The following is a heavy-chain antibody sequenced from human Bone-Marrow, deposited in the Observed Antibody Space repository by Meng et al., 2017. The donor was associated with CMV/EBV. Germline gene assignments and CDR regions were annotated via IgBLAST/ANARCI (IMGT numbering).Heavy chain of an antibody. CDR3: ARDLGQTMPAY. Sequence: GESLEISCAASGFTFSSYSMNWVRQAPGKGLEWVSSISSSSSYIYYADSVKGRFTISRDNAKNSLYLQMNSLRAEDTAVYYCARDLGQTMPAYWGQGTLVTVSS. CDR2: ISSSSSYI. CDR1: GFTFSSYS. D-gene: IGHD2-2*01. J-gene: IGHJ4*02. V-gene: IGHV3-21*01.